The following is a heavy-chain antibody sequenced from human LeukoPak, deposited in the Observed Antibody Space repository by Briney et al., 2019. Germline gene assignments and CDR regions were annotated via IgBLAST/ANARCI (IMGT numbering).Heavy chain of an antibody. CDR3: AKGENYAPLDY. CDR2: ISSSSSYI. V-gene: IGHV3-21*04. J-gene: IGHJ4*02. Sequence: GGSLRLSCAASGFTFSSYSMNWVRQAPGKGLEWVSSISSSSSYIYYADSVKGRFTISRDNAKNSLYLQMNSLRADDTAIYYCAKGENYAPLDYWGQGTLVTVSS. D-gene: IGHD1-7*01. CDR1: GFTFSSYS.